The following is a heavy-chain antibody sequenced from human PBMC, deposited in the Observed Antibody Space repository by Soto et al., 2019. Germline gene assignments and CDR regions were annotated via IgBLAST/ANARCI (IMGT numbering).Heavy chain of an antibody. D-gene: IGHD2-15*01. Sequence: QVQLVQSGAEVKKPGASVKVSCKTSGYTFTGYGINWVRQAPGHGLEWMGWISVFNGNTKYGQNIQDRVIMTTDTSTSTAYMERRSLRSGDTAVYICGSYGSGGIIASWGQGTMLIVSS. CDR2: ISVFNGNT. CDR3: GSYGSGGIIAS. V-gene: IGHV1-18*01. J-gene: IGHJ3*01. CDR1: GYTFTGYG.